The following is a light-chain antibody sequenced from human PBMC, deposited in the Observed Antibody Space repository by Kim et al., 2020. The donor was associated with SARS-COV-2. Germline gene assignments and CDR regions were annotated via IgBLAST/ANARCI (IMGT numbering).Light chain of an antibody. CDR2: AAS. V-gene: IGKV1-27*01. J-gene: IGKJ1*01. CDR3: QKYNSAPWT. Sequence: AYVGDRVTITCRASQDIANSLAWYQQKPGKVPQVLICAASALQSGVPSRFSGSGSGTEFTLTIDSLQTEDVATYYCQKYNSAPWTFGPGTKVDIK. CDR1: QDIANS.